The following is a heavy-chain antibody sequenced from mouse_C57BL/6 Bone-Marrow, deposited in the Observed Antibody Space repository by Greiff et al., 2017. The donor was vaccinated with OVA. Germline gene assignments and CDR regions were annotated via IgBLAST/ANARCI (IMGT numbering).Heavy chain of an antibody. CDR2: IHPSASDT. CDR3: AIRGYDGYSYYFDY. V-gene: IGHV1-74*01. Sequence: VQLQQPGADLVKPGASVKVSCKASGYTFTSYWMHWVKQRPGQGLEWIGRIHPSASDTNYNQKFTGKATLTVDKSSSPAYMQLSSLTSEDSAVYYCAIRGYDGYSYYFDYWGQGTTLTVSS. J-gene: IGHJ2*01. D-gene: IGHD2-3*01. CDR1: GYTFTSYW.